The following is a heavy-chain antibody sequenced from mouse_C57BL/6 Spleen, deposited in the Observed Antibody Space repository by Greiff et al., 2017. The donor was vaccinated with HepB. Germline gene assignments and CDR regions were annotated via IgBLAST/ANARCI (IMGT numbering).Heavy chain of an antibody. D-gene: IGHD1-1*01. V-gene: IGHV1-59*01. J-gene: IGHJ2*01. Sequence: QVQLQQPGAELVRPGTSVKLSCKASGYTFTSYWMHWVKQRPGQGLEWIGVIDPSDSYTNYNQKFKGKATLTVDTSSSTAYMQLSSLTSEDSAVYYCAYGSNFDYWGQGTTLTVSS. CDR2: IDPSDSYT. CDR3: AYGSNFDY. CDR1: GYTFTSYW.